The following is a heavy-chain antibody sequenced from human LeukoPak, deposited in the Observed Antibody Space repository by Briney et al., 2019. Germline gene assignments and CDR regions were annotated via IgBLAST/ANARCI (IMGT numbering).Heavy chain of an antibody. Sequence: PGGSLRLSCAASGFTVSSNYMSWVRQAPGKGLEWVSVIYSGGSTYYADSVKGRFTISRDNSKDTLYLQMNSLRAEDTAVYYCASGWFGELNLGYWGQGTLVTVSS. J-gene: IGHJ4*02. CDR2: IYSGGST. V-gene: IGHV3-66*01. CDR3: ASGWFGELNLGY. D-gene: IGHD3-10*01. CDR1: GFTVSSNY.